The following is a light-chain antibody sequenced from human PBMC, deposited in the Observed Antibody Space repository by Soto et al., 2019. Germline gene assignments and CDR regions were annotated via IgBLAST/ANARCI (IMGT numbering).Light chain of an antibody. CDR1: LGISSH. CDR3: QQYFSYPLT. J-gene: IGKJ4*01. Sequence: AIRMTQSPSSFSASTGDRVTITCRASLGISSHLAWYQVKPGKAPRLLIYTASYLESGVPSRFSGSGSGTDFTLTISSLQSEDFSVYYCQQYFSYPLTFGGGTKVDIK. CDR2: TAS. V-gene: IGKV1-8*01.